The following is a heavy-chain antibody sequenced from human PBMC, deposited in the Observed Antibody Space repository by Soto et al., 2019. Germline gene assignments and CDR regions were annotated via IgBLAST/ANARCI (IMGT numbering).Heavy chain of an antibody. Sequence: SESLSLTCTVSGGSISSGDDYWSWIRQPPGKGLEWIGYIYYSGSTYYNPSLKSRVTISVDTSKNQFSLKLSSVTAADTAVYYCAREITGTTFDYWGQGTLVTVSS. V-gene: IGHV4-30-4*01. D-gene: IGHD1-7*01. CDR3: AREITGTTFDY. CDR1: GGSISSGDDY. CDR2: IYYSGST. J-gene: IGHJ4*02.